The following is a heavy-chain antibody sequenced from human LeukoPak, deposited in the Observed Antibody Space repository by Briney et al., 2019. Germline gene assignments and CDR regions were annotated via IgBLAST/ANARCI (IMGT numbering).Heavy chain of an antibody. Sequence: ASVKVSCKASGYTFTSYGISWVRQAPGQGLEWMGWISAYNGNTNYAQKLQGRVTMTTDTSTSTAYMELRSLRSDDTAMYYCARGDYGDYPYYYYGMDVWGQGTTVTVSS. V-gene: IGHV1-18*01. D-gene: IGHD4-17*01. CDR1: GYTFTSYG. J-gene: IGHJ6*02. CDR2: ISAYNGNT. CDR3: ARGDYGDYPYYYYGMDV.